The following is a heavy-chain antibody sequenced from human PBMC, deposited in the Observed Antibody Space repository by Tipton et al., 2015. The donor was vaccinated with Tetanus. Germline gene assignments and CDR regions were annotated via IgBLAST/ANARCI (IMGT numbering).Heavy chain of an antibody. CDR1: GYRFTDYW. Sequence: QSGAEVKKAGESLKISCKGSGYRFTDYWIGWVRQMPGKGLEWMGIIYPDDSDTKYSPSFQGQVPISVDKSINTAYLQWSSLKASDTAMYFCARLGRQGGALRKLYYYYFLDVWGKGTTVTVSS. J-gene: IGHJ6*03. CDR3: ARLGRQGGALRKLYYYYFLDV. D-gene: IGHD3-16*01. V-gene: IGHV5-51*01. CDR2: IYPDDSDT.